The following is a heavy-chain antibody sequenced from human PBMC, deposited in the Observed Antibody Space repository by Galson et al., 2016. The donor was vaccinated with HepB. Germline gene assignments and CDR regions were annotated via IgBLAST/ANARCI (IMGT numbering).Heavy chain of an antibody. J-gene: IGHJ3*02. CDR3: ARALAVNGAFDI. CDR2: IHPSGST. D-gene: IGHD4-17*01. V-gene: IGHV4-4*02. CDR1: GDSMSSHDW. Sequence: SETLSLTCGVSGDSMSSHDWWSWIRQPPGKGLEWIGEIHPSGSTNSNPSLKSRVTISVDRSRKQFYLRLYSVTAADTAVYYCARALAVNGAFDIWGQETMVTVSS.